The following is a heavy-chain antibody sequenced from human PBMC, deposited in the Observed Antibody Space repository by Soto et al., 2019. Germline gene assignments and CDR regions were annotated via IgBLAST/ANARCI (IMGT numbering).Heavy chain of an antibody. J-gene: IGHJ4*02. CDR3: ARGDYGTGGYPFPYFDY. CDR1: GYSFTGYY. V-gene: IGHV1-2*02. CDR2: INPDSGAT. D-gene: IGHD2-8*02. Sequence: HEHLVQSGAEVKRPGASLKVSCKASGYSFTGYYIHWVRQAPGQGLEWMGWINPDSGATNYAQNFQGRVTLTSDTSISTASMDLTSLTSDDXXXYYCARGDYGTGGYPFPYFDYWGQGTLVIVSS.